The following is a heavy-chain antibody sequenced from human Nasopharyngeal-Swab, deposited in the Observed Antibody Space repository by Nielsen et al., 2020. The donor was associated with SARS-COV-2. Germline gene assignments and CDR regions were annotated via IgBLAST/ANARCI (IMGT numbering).Heavy chain of an antibody. CDR2: INTNTGNP. V-gene: IGHV7-4-1*02. Sequence: ASVKVSCKASGYTFTSYAMNWVRQAPGQGLEWMGWINTNTGNPTYAQGFTGRFVFSLDTSVSTAYLQISSLKAEDTAVYYRARAGSSLTGRWFDPWGQGTLVTVSS. CDR1: GYTFTSYA. CDR3: ARAGSSLTGRWFDP. D-gene: IGHD6-13*01. J-gene: IGHJ5*02.